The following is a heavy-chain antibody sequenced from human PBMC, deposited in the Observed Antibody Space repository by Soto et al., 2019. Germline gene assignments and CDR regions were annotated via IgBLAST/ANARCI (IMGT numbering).Heavy chain of an antibody. CDR2: INHSGST. Sequence: PSETLSLTCAVYGGSSSGYYWSWIRQPPGKGLEWIGEINHSGSTKYKPSLKSRVTISVDTPKNQFSLKLSSVPAADTAVYYCARGQLVHSVFEYWGPGTLVTVSS. CDR1: GGSSSGYY. CDR3: ARGQLVHSVFEY. V-gene: IGHV4-34*01. J-gene: IGHJ4*02. D-gene: IGHD6-6*01.